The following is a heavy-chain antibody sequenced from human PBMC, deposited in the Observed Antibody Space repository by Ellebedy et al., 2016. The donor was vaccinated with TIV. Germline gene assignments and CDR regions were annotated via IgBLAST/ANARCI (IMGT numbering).Heavy chain of an antibody. CDR3: VKLDSSGYYYGRLDY. CDR1: GFTFSSHA. V-gene: IGHV3-23*01. Sequence: GGSLRLSCAASGFTFSSHAISWVRQTPGKGLEWLSGISAGGDSTYYVDSVKGRFTISRDNSKNTLYLQMNSLRAEDTAVYYCVKLDSSGYYYGRLDYWGQGSLVTVSS. J-gene: IGHJ4*02. D-gene: IGHD3-22*01. CDR2: ISAGGDST.